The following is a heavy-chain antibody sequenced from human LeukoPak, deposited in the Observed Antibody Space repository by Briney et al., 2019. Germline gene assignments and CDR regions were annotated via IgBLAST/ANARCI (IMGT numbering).Heavy chain of an antibody. V-gene: IGHV4-59*02. CDR1: GGSVSSYY. CDR3: ARYLSSGLDY. D-gene: IGHD3-10*01. Sequence: SETLSLTCTVSGGSVSSYYWSWIRQPPGKGLEWIACISYSGSTKYNPSLKSRVTISVDTSKNQLSLKLSSVTAADTAVYYCARYLSSGLDYWGQGTLVTVSS. J-gene: IGHJ4*02. CDR2: ISYSGST.